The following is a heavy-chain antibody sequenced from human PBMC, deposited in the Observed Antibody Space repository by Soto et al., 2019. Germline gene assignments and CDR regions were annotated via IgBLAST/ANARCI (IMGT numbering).Heavy chain of an antibody. CDR1: GGTFSSYA. J-gene: IGHJ4*02. CDR2: IIPIFGTA. D-gene: IGHD3-10*01. CDR3: ARSSKSYYYGSGSYSPFDAKDY. Sequence: QVQLVQSGAEVKKPGSSVKVSCKASGGTFSSYAISWVRQAPGQGLEWMGGIIPIFGTANYAQKFQGRVTITADESTRTAYMELSSLRSEDTAVYYCARSSKSYYYGSGSYSPFDAKDYWGQGTLVTVSS. V-gene: IGHV1-69*12.